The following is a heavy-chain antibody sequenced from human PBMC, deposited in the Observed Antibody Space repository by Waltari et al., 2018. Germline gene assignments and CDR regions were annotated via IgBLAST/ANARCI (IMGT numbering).Heavy chain of an antibody. J-gene: IGHJ6*03. V-gene: IGHV3-43D*04. CDR2: ISWDGGST. CDR1: GFTFDDYA. D-gene: IGHD6-6*01. CDR3: AKDSSAARLPGIYYYYYYMDV. Sequence: EVQLVESGGVVVQPGGSLRLSCAASGFTFDDYAMHWVRQAPGKGLAWVSLISWDGGSTYYADSVKGRFTISRDNSKNSLYLQMNSLRAEDTALYYCAKDSSAARLPGIYYYYYYMDVWGKGTTVTVSS.